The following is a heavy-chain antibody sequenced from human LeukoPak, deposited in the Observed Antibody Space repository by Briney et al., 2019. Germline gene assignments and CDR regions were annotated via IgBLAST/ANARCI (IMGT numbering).Heavy chain of an antibody. V-gene: IGHV3-21*01. D-gene: IGHD6-13*01. CDR3: ARDFGAGKQQPAFDY. CDR2: ISSGSTYI. CDR1: EFTFSTYS. J-gene: IGHJ4*02. Sequence: PGGSLRLSCAASEFTFSTYSMNWVRQAPGKGLEWVSSISSGSTYIYYADSVKGRFTISRDNAKNSLYLQMNSLRAEDTAVYYCARDFGAGKQQPAFDYWGQGTLVTVSS.